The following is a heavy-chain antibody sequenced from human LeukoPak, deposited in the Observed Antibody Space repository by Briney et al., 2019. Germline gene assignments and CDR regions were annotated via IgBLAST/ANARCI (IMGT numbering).Heavy chain of an antibody. CDR2: ISGSGGST. V-gene: IGHV3-23*01. J-gene: IGHJ6*02. D-gene: IGHD3-3*01. Sequence: GGSLRLSCAASGFTFSSYAMSWVRQAPGKGLEWVSAISGSGGSTYYADSVKGRFTISRDNSKNTLYLQMNSLRAEDTAVYYCAKGRPGITIFVVVNLYYYYGMDVWGQGTTVTVSS. CDR3: AKGRPGITIFVVVNLYYYYGMDV. CDR1: GFTFSSYA.